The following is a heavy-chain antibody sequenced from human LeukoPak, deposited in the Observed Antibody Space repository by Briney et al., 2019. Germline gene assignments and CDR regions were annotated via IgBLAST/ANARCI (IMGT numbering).Heavy chain of an antibody. J-gene: IGHJ4*02. D-gene: IGHD4-17*01. CDR1: GFSLSTSGVG. CDR3: AHRRYGDYEDYFDY. V-gene: IGHV2-5*02. CDR2: IYWDDDK. Sequence: SGPTLVKPTQTLTLTFTFSGFSLSTSGVGVGWIRQPPGKALEWLALIYWDDDKRYSPSLKSRLTITKDTSKNQVVLTMTNMDPVDTATYYCAHRRYGDYEDYFDYWGQGTLVTVSS.